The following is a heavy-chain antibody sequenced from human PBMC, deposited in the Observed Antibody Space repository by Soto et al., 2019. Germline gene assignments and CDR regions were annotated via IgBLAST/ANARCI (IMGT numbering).Heavy chain of an antibody. D-gene: IGHD6-6*01. CDR2: IHPSGRN. CDR1: VCSIMSDNW. J-gene: IGHJ4*02. CDR3: ASRIADRQY. V-gene: IGHV4-4*02. Sequence: PSSTXSLTWSFAVCSIMSDNWFTWVRQPPGKGLEWIGEIHPSGRNNYSPSLKSRVTISIDKSKNLFSLRLRSVTAADTAVYYSASRIADRQYWGKGTLV.